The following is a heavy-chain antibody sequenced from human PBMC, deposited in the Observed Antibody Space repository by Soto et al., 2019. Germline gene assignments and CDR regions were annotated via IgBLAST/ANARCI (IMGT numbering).Heavy chain of an antibody. CDR1: EFTFRDYA. CDR3: ARADYHDSSVPNGHAFDI. J-gene: IGHJ3*02. V-gene: IGHV3-30-3*01. D-gene: IGHD3-22*01. Sequence: QVQLVESGGGVVQPGRSLRLSCAASEFTFRDYAMHWVRQAPGKGLEWVAVISDDGDKVFYADSMKDRLTVSRDNSKSTLFLQLTSLGPEDTALYYCARADYHDSSVPNGHAFDIWGQGTLVTVSS. CDR2: ISDDGDKV.